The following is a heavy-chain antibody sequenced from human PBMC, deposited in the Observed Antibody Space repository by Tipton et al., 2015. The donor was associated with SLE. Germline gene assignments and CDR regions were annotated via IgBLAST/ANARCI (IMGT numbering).Heavy chain of an antibody. D-gene: IGHD6-19*01. J-gene: IGHJ4*02. CDR2: INQDGSKT. V-gene: IGHV3-7*03. CDR1: GFTFSTYW. CDR3: ARDGVAVPGPYFEY. Sequence: SLRLSCSVSGFTFSTYWMSWVRQAPGKGLEWVANINQDGSKTYSVNSVKGRFTISRDNTKNSLYLQMNSLRAEDTAVYYCARDGVAVPGPYFEYWGQGTLVTVSS.